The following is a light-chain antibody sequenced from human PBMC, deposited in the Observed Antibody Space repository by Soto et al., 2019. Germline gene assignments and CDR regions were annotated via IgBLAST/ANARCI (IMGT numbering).Light chain of an antibody. CDR1: QSVSSD. J-gene: IGKJ1*01. Sequence: EIVMTQYPVTLSVSPGERATLSCRASQSVSSDLAWYHQKPGQAPRLLIYGASTRATGIPARFSGSGSGTEFTLTINSLQSEDFAVYYCQQYNNWPRTFGEGTKV. CDR3: QQYNNWPRT. CDR2: GAS. V-gene: IGKV3-15*01.